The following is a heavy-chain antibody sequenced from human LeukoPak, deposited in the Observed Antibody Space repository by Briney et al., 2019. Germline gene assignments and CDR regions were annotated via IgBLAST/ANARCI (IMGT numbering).Heavy chain of an antibody. CDR2: INAGNGNT. V-gene: IGHV1-3*01. CDR3: AREGSGVLRYFDWLRRVDQRYYYYYGMDV. Sequence: ASEKVSYKASGYTFTSYAMHWVRQATGQRLAWMGWINAGNGNTKYSKNFQGRVTITRDTSASTAYMELSSLRSEDTAVYYCAREGSGVLRYFDWLRRVDQRYYYYYGMDVWGKGTTVTVSS. CDR1: GYTFTSYA. D-gene: IGHD3-9*01. J-gene: IGHJ6*04.